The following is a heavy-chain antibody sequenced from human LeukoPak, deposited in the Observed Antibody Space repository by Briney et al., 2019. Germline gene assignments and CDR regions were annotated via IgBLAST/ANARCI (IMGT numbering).Heavy chain of an antibody. D-gene: IGHD4-17*01. Sequence: GGSLRLSCAASGFTFSSYSMNWVRQAPGKGLEWVSYISSSSSTIYYADSVKGRFTISRDNAKNSLYLQMNSLRAEDTAVYYCATLLLYGDYGYDAFDIWGQGTMVTVSS. J-gene: IGHJ3*02. CDR2: ISSSSSTI. CDR3: ATLLLYGDYGYDAFDI. V-gene: IGHV3-48*04. CDR1: GFTFSSYS.